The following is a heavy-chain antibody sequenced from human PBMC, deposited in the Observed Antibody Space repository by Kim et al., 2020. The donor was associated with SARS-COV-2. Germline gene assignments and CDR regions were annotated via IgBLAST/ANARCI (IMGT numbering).Heavy chain of an antibody. Sequence: SVNGRCTIRRDNSKKTLYLQMNSLRPEDTAVYYCARACSECGSTSCPLDYWGQGSLVTVAS. J-gene: IGHJ4*02. D-gene: IGHD2-2*01. CDR3: ARACSECGSTSCPLDY. V-gene: IGHV3-53*01.